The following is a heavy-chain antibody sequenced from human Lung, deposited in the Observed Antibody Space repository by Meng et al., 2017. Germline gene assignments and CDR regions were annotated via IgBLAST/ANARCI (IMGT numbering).Heavy chain of an antibody. CDR3: ARRGLLLDPQNFDY. D-gene: IGHD1-1*01. Sequence: VQPPVPRPGLGHLSRTVSLSRACPVGSISSSTLLGWVRQPPGKELEWFREIYHSGSTTYNPSLKRRVTISVDKSKNQFSLKLSSVTAADTAVYYCARRGLLLDPQNFDYWGQGTLVTVSS. CDR2: IYHSGST. CDR1: VGSISSSTL. J-gene: IGHJ4*02. V-gene: IGHV4-4*02.